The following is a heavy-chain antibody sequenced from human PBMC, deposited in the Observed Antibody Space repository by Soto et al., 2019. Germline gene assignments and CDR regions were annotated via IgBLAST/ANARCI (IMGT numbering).Heavy chain of an antibody. Sequence: EVHLVESGGDLVQPGTSLRLSCAASGFAFADFAMHWVRQAPGKGLEWISGISWNSAIIGYADSVKGRFTISRDNAKNSLYLQMTSLRAEDTALYYCAKDISYYDSSGYLDYWGQGVVVTVSA. V-gene: IGHV3-9*01. CDR3: AKDISYYDSSGYLDY. D-gene: IGHD3-22*01. CDR1: GFAFADFA. CDR2: ISWNSAII. J-gene: IGHJ4*02.